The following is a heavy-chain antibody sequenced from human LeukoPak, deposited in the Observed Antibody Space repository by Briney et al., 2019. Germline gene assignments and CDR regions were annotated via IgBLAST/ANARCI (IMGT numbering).Heavy chain of an antibody. CDR2: IYYSGST. D-gene: IGHD3-10*01. V-gene: IGHV4-59*01. CDR1: GGSISPYY. Sequence: SETLSLTCTVSGGSISPYYWSWIRQPPGEGLEWIGYIYYSGSTNYNPSLKSRVTISVDTSENQFSLKVTSVTAADTAVYYCARDGSGVWFDPWGQGTLVTVSS. CDR3: ARDGSGVWFDP. J-gene: IGHJ5*02.